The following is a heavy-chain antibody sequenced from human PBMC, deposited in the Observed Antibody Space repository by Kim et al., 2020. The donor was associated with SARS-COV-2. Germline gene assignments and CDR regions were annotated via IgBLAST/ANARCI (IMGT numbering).Heavy chain of an antibody. Sequence: SQTLSLTCAISGDSVSSNSIAWHWLRQSPPRGLEWLGRTYYRSKWYNDYSPSVKGRITISPDTSKNHFSLQLNSVSPEDTAVYYCARGYAFDIWGPGTLVTVSS. V-gene: IGHV6-1*01. CDR3: ARGYAFDI. J-gene: IGHJ3*02. CDR2: TYYRSKWYN. CDR1: GDSVSSNSIA.